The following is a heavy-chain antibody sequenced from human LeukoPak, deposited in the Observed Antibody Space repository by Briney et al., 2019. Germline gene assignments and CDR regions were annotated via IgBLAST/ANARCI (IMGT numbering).Heavy chain of an antibody. D-gene: IGHD6-19*01. CDR3: AKLGEPGIAVAGDDY. Sequence: GGSLRLSCAASGFTFSSYAMSWVRQAPGKGLEWVSAISGSGGSTYYADSVKGRFTISRDNSKNTLYLQMNSLRAEDTAVYYCAKLGEPGIAVAGDDYWGQGTLITVSS. CDR2: ISGSGGST. J-gene: IGHJ4*02. CDR1: GFTFSSYA. V-gene: IGHV3-23*01.